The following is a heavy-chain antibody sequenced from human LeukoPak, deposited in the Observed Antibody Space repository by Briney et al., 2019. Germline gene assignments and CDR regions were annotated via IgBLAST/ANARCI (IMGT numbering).Heavy chain of an antibody. CDR3: AREASSGWWDY. CDR1: GFNFPSYG. V-gene: IGHV3-30*03. CDR2: ISYDGSNE. D-gene: IGHD6-19*01. J-gene: IGHJ4*02. Sequence: PGGSLRLSCAASGFNFPSYGMHWVRQAPGKGLEWVAIISYDGSNEYYADSVKGRFTISRDNSKNTLYLQMNSLRVEDTAVYYCAREASSGWWDYWGQGTLVTVSS.